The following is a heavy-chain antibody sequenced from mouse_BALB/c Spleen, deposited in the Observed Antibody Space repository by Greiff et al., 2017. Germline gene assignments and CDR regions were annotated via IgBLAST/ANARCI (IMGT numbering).Heavy chain of an antibody. CDR1: GFSLTSYG. CDR3: AIHYYGNWYFDV. CDR2: IWAGGST. J-gene: IGHJ1*01. D-gene: IGHD1-2*01. V-gene: IGHV2-9*02. Sequence: VKLVESGPGLVAPSQSLSITCTVSGFSLTSYGVHWVRQPPGKGLEWLGVIWAGGSTNYNSALMSRLSISKDNSKSQVFLKMNSLQTDDTAMYYCAIHYYGNWYFDVWGAGTTVTVSS.